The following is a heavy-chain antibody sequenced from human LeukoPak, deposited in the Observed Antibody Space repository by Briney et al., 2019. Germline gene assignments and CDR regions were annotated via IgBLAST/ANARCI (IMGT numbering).Heavy chain of an antibody. CDR2: IYPGDSDT. CDR1: GYSFTSYW. Sequence: GESLQISCKGSGYSFTSYWIGWVRQMPGKGLEWMGIIYPGDSDTRYSPSFQGQVTISADKSISTAYLQWSSLKASDTAMYYCARGYYYGSGSYYNVGYWGQGTLVTVSS. CDR3: ARGYYYGSGSYYNVGY. J-gene: IGHJ4*02. V-gene: IGHV5-51*01. D-gene: IGHD3-10*01.